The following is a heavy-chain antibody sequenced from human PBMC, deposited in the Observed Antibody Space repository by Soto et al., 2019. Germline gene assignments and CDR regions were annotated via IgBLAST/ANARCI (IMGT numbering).Heavy chain of an antibody. V-gene: IGHV3-23*01. D-gene: IGHD5-18*01. CDR1: GFTFSSFA. Sequence: EVQLLESGGGLVQPGGSLRLSCAASGFTFSSFALSWVRQAPGKGLEWVSVIGGSGGDADYADSVKGRFTISRDNSKNTLFLQMNSLRAEDTAVYYCAGPGYSSQDYWGQGTLVTVSS. CDR3: AGPGYSSQDY. J-gene: IGHJ4*02. CDR2: IGGSGGDA.